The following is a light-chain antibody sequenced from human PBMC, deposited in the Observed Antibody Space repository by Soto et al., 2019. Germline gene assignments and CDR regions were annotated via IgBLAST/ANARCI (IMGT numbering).Light chain of an antibody. CDR2: DSS. V-gene: IGKV3-15*01. CDR3: HHYHNWPMT. CDR1: QSVNSN. Sequence: EIVLTQSPGTLSLSPGERATLSCRASQSVNSNYLAWHQQKPGQAPRLLIYDSSNRATGIPARFSGSESGTEFTLTISSLQSEDFAVYYCHHYHNWPMTFGQGTRLEI. J-gene: IGKJ5*01.